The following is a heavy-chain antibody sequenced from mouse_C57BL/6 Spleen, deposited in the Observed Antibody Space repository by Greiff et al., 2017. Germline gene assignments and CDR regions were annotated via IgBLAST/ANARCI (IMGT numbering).Heavy chain of an antibody. D-gene: IGHD2-4*01. CDR1: GFTFSDYG. CDR3: ARNDYRYYYAMDY. V-gene: IGHV5-17*01. CDR2: ISSGSSTI. J-gene: IGHJ4*01. Sequence: EVKLMESGGGLVKPGGSLKLSCAASGFTFSDYGMHWVRQAPEKGLEWVAYISSGSSTIYYADTVKGRFTISRDNAKNTLFLQMTSLRSEDTAMXYCARNDYRYYYAMDYWGQGTSVTVSS.